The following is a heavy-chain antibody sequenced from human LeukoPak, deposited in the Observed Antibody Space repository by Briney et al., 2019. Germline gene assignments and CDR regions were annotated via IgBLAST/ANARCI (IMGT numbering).Heavy chain of an antibody. CDR3: ARDQNYYDTGGYYISPQFDS. CDR2: ISYDGSNK. CDR1: GFTFSNYG. Sequence: GSLRLSCAASGFTFSNYGMHWVRQAPGKGLEWVAVISYDGSNKYYADSVKGRFTISRDNSKNTLDLQMNSLRAEDTAVYYCARDQNYYDTGGYYISPQFDSWGQGTLVTVSS. J-gene: IGHJ4*02. V-gene: IGHV3-30*03. D-gene: IGHD3-22*01.